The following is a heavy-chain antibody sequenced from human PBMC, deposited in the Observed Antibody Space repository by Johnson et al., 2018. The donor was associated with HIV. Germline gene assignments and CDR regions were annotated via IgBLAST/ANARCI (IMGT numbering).Heavy chain of an antibody. CDR1: GFTVSNNY. J-gene: IGHJ3*02. Sequence: VQLVESGGGLVQPGGSLRLSCAASGFTVSNNYMSWVRQAPGKGLEWVSVLFSGGTTYYADSVRGRFIISRDNSKNTFFLQMNSLGAEDTAVFYCARACRDGYTCDAFDIWGQGTMVTVSS. D-gene: IGHD5-24*01. V-gene: IGHV3-66*01. CDR2: LFSGGTT. CDR3: ARACRDGYTCDAFDI.